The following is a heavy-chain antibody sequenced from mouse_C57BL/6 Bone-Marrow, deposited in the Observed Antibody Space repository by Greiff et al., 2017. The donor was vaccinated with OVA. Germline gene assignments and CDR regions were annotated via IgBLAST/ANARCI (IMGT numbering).Heavy chain of an antibody. CDR2: IWGVGST. V-gene: IGHV2-6*01. CDR1: GFSLTSYG. D-gene: IGHD1-1*01. CDR3: ASLYYYGGGGAMDY. Sequence: VMLVESGPGLVAPSQSLSITCTVSGFSLTSYGVDWVRQSPGKGLEWLGVIWGVGSTNYNSALKSRLSISKDNSKSQVFLKMNSLQTDDTAMYYCASLYYYGGGGAMDYWGQGTSVTVSS. J-gene: IGHJ4*01.